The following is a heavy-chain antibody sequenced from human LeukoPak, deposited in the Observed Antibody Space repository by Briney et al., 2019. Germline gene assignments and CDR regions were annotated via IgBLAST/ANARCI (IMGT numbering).Heavy chain of an antibody. V-gene: IGHV3-30-3*01. D-gene: IGHD2/OR15-2a*01. Sequence: PPGKSLRLSCAASGFTFSGYPIHWVRQAPGKGLEWVAVISYDGSNKYYADSVKGRFTISRENSKNTLYLQMNSLRAEDTAVYYCVSFYETYWGRGTLVTVSS. J-gene: IGHJ4*02. CDR3: VSFYETY. CDR2: ISYDGSNK. CDR1: GFTFSGYP.